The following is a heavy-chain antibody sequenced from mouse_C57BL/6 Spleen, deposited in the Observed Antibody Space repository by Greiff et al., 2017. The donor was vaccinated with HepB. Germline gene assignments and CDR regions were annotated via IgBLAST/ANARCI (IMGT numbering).Heavy chain of an antibody. J-gene: IGHJ3*01. Sequence: VQLQQSGPELVKPGASVKIPCKASGYTFTDYNMDWVKQSHGKSLEWIGDINPNNGATIYNQKFKGKATLTVDKSSSTAYMELRSLTSEDTAVYYCARSRGLRPWFAYWGQGTLVTVSA. CDR3: ARSRGLRPWFAY. D-gene: IGHD2-4*01. CDR2: INPNNGAT. V-gene: IGHV1-18*01. CDR1: GYTFTDYN.